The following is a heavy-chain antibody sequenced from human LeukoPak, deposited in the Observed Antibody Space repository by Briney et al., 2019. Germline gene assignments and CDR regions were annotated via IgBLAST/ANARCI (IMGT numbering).Heavy chain of an antibody. CDR2: MNPNSGNT. J-gene: IGHJ4*02. CDR3: ARGVGIVSTISKKHFDD. D-gene: IGHD5/OR15-5a*01. Sequence: GASVKVSCKASGYTFTRDDINWVRQATGQGLEWMGWMNPNSGNTGYAQKFQGRVTMTRNTSINTAYMELSSLRSEDTAIYYCARGVGIVSTISKKHFDDWGQGTLVTVSS. CDR1: GYTFTRDD. V-gene: IGHV1-8*01.